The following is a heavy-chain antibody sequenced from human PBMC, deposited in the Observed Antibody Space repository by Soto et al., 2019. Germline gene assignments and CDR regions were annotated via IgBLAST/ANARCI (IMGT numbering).Heavy chain of an antibody. Sequence: PGGSLRLSCAASGFTFSSYAMSWVRQAPGKGLEWVSAISGSGGSTYYADSVKGRFTISRDNSKNTLYLQMNSLRAEDTAVYYCARAVVVVAATVLVFDYWGQRTLVTVSS. J-gene: IGHJ4*02. CDR3: ARAVVVVAATVLVFDY. D-gene: IGHD2-15*01. CDR2: ISGSGGST. CDR1: GFTFSSYA. V-gene: IGHV3-23*01.